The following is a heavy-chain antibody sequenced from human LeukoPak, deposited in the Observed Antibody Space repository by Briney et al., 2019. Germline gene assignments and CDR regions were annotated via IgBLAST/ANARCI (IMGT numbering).Heavy chain of an antibody. V-gene: IGHV1-2*02. CDR3: AREGTTVTDYYYYMDV. J-gene: IGHJ6*03. D-gene: IGHD4-11*01. CDR2: INPNSGDT. Sequence: GAAVKVSCKTSGYSFSDNYMHWARQAPGQGLEWMGWINPNSGDTNYAQKFQGRVTMTRDTSISTAYMELSRLRSDDTAVYYCAREGTTVTDYYYYMDVWGKGTTVTVSS. CDR1: GYSFSDNY.